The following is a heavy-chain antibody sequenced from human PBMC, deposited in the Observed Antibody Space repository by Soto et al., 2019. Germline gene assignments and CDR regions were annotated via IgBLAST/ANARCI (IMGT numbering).Heavy chain of an antibody. Sequence: PGESLKISCKGSGYSFTTYWITWVRQMPGKGLEWMGRIDPSDSYTRYSPSFQGHVTISADKSINTAYLQWSNLQAPDTAMYYGARVLRPDALDFWGPGTMVNLSS. J-gene: IGHJ3*01. CDR2: IDPSDSYT. V-gene: IGHV5-10-1*01. D-gene: IGHD2-15*01. CDR1: GYSFTTYW. CDR3: ARVLRPDALDF.